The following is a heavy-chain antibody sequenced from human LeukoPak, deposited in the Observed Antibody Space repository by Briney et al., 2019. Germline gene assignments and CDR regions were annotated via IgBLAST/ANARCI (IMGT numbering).Heavy chain of an antibody. V-gene: IGHV4-59*01. Sequence: SETLSLTCTVSGGSIRNYYWSWIRQPPGKGLEWIGYIYYTGSTKYNSSLKSRVTISVDTSKNQFSLKLSSVTAADTAVYYCARVAPSQWLLLPNYFDYWGQETLVTVSS. CDR2: IYYTGST. CDR1: GGSIRNYY. J-gene: IGHJ4*02. D-gene: IGHD3-22*01. CDR3: ARVAPSQWLLLPNYFDY.